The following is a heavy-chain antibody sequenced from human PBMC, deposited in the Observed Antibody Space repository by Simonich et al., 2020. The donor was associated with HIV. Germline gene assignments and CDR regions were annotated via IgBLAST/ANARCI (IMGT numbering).Heavy chain of an antibody. V-gene: IGHV4-34*01. CDR1: GGSFSGYY. Sequence: QVQLQQWGAGLLKPSETLSLTCAVYGGSFSGYYWSWIRQPPGKGLEWIGEINHSESTKYNPSLKSRVTISVDTSKNQFSLKLSSVTAADTAVYYCARGFYQRLYYFDYWGQGTLVTVSS. CDR3: ARGFYQRLYYFDY. CDR2: INHSEST. D-gene: IGHD2-2*01. J-gene: IGHJ4*02.